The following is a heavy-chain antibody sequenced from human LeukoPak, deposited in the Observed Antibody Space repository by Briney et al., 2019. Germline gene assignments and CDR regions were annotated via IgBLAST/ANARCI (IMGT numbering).Heavy chain of an antibody. D-gene: IGHD2/OR15-2a*01. CDR1: GGSFSAYY. CDR2: INHSGST. Sequence: PSETLSLTCAVYGGSFSAYYWSWIRQPPGKGLEWIGEINHSGSTKYNPSFKSRVATSVDTSKNQFSLNLRSVTAADTAVYYCARGFSPGLRFDPWGQGTLVTVSS. CDR3: ARGFSPGLRFDP. J-gene: IGHJ5*02. V-gene: IGHV4-34*01.